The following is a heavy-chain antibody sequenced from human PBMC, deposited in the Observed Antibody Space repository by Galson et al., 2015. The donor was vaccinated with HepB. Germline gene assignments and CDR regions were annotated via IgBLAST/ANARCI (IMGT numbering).Heavy chain of an antibody. J-gene: IGHJ6*02. D-gene: IGHD5-24*01. CDR1: GGTFSSYA. CDR2: IIPIFGTA. CDR3: ARGRRWLQPSDYYYYYGMDV. Sequence: SVKVSCKASGGTFSSYAISWVRQAPGQGLEWMGGIIPIFGTANYAQKFQGRVTITADESTSTAYMELSSLRSEDTAVYYCARGRRWLQPSDYYYYYGMDVWGQGTTVTVSS. V-gene: IGHV1-69*13.